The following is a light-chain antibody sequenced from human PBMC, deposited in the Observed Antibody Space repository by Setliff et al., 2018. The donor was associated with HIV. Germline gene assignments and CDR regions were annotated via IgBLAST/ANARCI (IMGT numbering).Light chain of an antibody. CDR3: SSYTSSSTLVV. CDR1: SSDIGGYNY. J-gene: IGLJ2*01. V-gene: IGLV2-14*03. Sequence: QSALTQPASASGSPGQTITISCTGTSSDIGGYNYVSWYQQHPGEAPKLIIYDVSNRPSGVSNRFSGSKSGNTAFLTISGLQAEDEADYYCSSYTSSSTLVVFGGGTKVTVL. CDR2: DVS.